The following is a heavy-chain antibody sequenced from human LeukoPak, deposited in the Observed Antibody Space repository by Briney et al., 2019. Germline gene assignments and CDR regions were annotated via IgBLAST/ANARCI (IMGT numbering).Heavy chain of an antibody. D-gene: IGHD3-22*01. J-gene: IGHJ4*02. V-gene: IGHV3-23*01. CDR3: AKVTGYYDSSGPTALDY. Sequence: GGSLRLSCAASGFTFSSYAMSWVRQAPGKGLEWVSAISGSGGSTYYADSVKGRFTTSRDNSKNTLYLQMNSLRAEDTAVYYCAKVTGYYDSSGPTALDYWGQGTLVTVSS. CDR1: GFTFSSYA. CDR2: ISGSGGST.